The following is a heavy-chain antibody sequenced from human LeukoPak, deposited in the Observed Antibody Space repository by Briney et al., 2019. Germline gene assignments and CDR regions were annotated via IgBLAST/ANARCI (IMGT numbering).Heavy chain of an antibody. CDR2: ISSSGSTI. V-gene: IGHV3-11*01. D-gene: IGHD6-19*01. CDR1: GFTFSDYY. J-gene: IGHJ4*02. CDR3: ARAADSSGWARNYFDY. Sequence: GGSLRLSCAASGFTFSDYYMSWIRQAPGKGLEWVSYISSSGSTIYYADSVKGRFTISRDNAKNSLYLQMNSLGAEDTAVYYCARAADSSGWARNYFDYWGQGTLVTVSS.